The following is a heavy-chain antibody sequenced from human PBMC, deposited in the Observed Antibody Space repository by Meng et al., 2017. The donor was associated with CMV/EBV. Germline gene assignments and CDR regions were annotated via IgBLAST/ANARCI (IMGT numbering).Heavy chain of an antibody. CDR1: GGSISSSSYY. D-gene: IGHD6-13*01. V-gene: IGHV4-39*01. J-gene: IGHJ4*02. CDR2: IYYSGST. Sequence: SETLSLTCTVSGGSISSSSYYWGWIRQPPGKGLEWIGSIYYSGSTYYNPSLKSRVTISVDTSKNQFSLKLSSVTAADTAVYYCARHKGVSSSWRGGFDYWGQGTLVTVSS. CDR3: ARHKGVSSSWRGGFDY.